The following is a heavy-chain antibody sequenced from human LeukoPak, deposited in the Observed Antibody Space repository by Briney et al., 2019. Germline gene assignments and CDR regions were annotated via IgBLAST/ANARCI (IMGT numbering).Heavy chain of an antibody. V-gene: IGHV3-30*18. CDR1: GFMFSSHG. J-gene: IGHJ5*02. CDR2: ISYDGSKK. Sequence: GGSLRLSCAASGFMFSSHGMHWVRQAPGKGLEWVAVISYDGSKKYYADSEKGRFIISRDNSKNTLYLQMNSLRVEDTAVYYCAKGDYYDVLTGRQNWFGPWGQGTLVTVSS. D-gene: IGHD3-9*01. CDR3: AKGDYYDVLTGRQNWFGP.